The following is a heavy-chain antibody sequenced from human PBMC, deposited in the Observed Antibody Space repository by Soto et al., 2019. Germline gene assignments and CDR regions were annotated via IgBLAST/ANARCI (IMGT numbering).Heavy chain of an antibody. D-gene: IGHD3-10*01. CDR2: INHSGST. V-gene: IGHV4-4*02. CDR1: SGSISSSNW. J-gene: IGHJ5*02. CDR3: ARVRITMVRGVRNWFDP. Sequence: SETLSLTCAVSSGSISSSNWWSWVRQPPGKGLEWIGEINHSGSTNYNPSLKSRVTISVDTSKNQFSLKLSSVTAADTAVYYCARVRITMVRGVRNWFDPWGQGTLVTVSS.